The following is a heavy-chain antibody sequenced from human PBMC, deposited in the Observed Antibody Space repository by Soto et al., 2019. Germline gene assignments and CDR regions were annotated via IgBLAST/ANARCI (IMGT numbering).Heavy chain of an antibody. Sequence: SETLSLTCTVSGGSISSYYWSWIRQVPGKGLDWIGYIYHIGDTNYNPSLKSRVTISVDTSKRQFSLNLTSVTAADTAVYYCARMVFLGGVNYMDVWGKGTTVTVSS. CDR2: IYHIGDT. J-gene: IGHJ6*03. D-gene: IGHD2-21*01. V-gene: IGHV4-59*08. CDR1: GGSISSYY. CDR3: ARMVFLGGVNYMDV.